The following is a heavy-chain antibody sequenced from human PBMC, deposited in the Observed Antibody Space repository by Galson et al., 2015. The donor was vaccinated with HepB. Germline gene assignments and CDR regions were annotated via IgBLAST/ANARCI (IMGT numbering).Heavy chain of an antibody. V-gene: IGHV1-69*13. D-gene: IGHD2-2*01. Sequence: SVKVSCKASGGTFSSYAISWVRQAPGQGLEWMGGIIPIFGTANYAQKFQGRVTITADESTSTAYMELSSLRSEDTAVYYCARGPPPHIVVVPAAERAWFDPWGQGTLVTVSS. CDR3: ARGPPPHIVVVPAAERAWFDP. CDR1: GGTFSSYA. J-gene: IGHJ5*02. CDR2: IIPIFGTA.